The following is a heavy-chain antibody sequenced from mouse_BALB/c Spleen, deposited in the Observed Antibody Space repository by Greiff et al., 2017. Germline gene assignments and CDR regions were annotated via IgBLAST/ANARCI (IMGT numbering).Heavy chain of an antibody. CDR1: GFAFSSYD. V-gene: IGHV5-12-1*01. Sequence: EVKLVESGGGLVKPGGSLKLSCAASGFAFSSYDMSWVRQTPEKRLEWVAYISSGGGSTYYPDTVKGRFTISRDNAKNTLYLQMSSLKSEDTAMYYCARYYYGSRGGYFDVWGAGTTVTVSS. D-gene: IGHD1-1*01. CDR2: ISSGGGST. CDR3: ARYYYGSRGGYFDV. J-gene: IGHJ1*01.